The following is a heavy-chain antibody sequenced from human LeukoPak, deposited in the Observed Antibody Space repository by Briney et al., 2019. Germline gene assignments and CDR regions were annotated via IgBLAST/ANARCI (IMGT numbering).Heavy chain of an antibody. D-gene: IGHD1-14*01. V-gene: IGHV3-7*01. J-gene: IGHJ6*03. Sequence: GGSLRLSCAGSGFSFSNYGMSWVRQAPGKGLEWVANIKQDGSEKYYVDSVKGRFTISRDNAKNSLYLQMNSLRAEDTAVYYCARDRTEYYYYMDVWGKGTTVTVSS. CDR1: GFSFSNYG. CDR3: ARDRTEYYYYMDV. CDR2: IKQDGSEK.